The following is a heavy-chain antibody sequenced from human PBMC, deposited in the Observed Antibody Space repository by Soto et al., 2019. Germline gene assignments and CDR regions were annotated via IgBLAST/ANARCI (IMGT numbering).Heavy chain of an antibody. J-gene: IGHJ4*02. CDR2: INAGNGNT. D-gene: IGHD3-9*01. V-gene: IGHV1-3*01. Sequence: ASVKVSCTDSVYTFTSYAMHWVRQAPGQRLEWMGWINAGNGNTKYSQKFQGRVTITRDTSASTAYMELSSLRSEDTAVYYCARNLMDYDILTGYYMGYYFDYWGQGTLVTVSS. CDR1: VYTFTSYA. CDR3: ARNLMDYDILTGYYMGYYFDY.